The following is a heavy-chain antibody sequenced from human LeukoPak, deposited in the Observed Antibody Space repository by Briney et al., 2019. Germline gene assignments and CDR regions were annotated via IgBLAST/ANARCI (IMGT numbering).Heavy chain of an antibody. V-gene: IGHV3-23*01. CDR1: GFTFSSYA. CDR2: ISGSGGST. J-gene: IGHJ4*02. D-gene: IGHD6-13*01. Sequence: GGPLRLSCAASGFTFSSYAMSWVRQAPGKGLEWVSAISGSGGSTYYADSVKGRFTISRDNSKNTLYLQMNSLRAEDTAVYYCAKCDSSSWYPYYFDYWGQGTLVTVSS. CDR3: AKCDSSSWYPYYFDY.